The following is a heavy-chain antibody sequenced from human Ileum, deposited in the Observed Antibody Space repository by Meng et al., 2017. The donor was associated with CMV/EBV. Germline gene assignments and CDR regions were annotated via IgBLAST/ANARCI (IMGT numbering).Heavy chain of an antibody. Sequence: QVHLLQSGAEVKKPGASVKISCKTSGYTFTDHNTGWVRQAPGQGLEWVGWISLGNGQTVYGHKVQGRVTVTTDTSTSTAYMELRSLRSDDTAMYYCARDVWVFDYWGHGTLVTVSS. CDR3: ARDVWVFDY. J-gene: IGHJ4*01. D-gene: IGHD5/OR15-5a*01. CDR2: ISLGNGQT. CDR1: GYTFTDHN. V-gene: IGHV1-18*04.